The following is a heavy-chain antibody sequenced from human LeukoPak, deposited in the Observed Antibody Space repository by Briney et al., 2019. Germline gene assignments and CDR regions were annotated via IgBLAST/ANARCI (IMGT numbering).Heavy chain of an antibody. CDR3: AKDSSRYSSSRFDY. J-gene: IGHJ4*02. D-gene: IGHD6-13*01. Sequence: PSETLSLTCAVYGGSFSGYYWSWIRQPPGKGLEWIGEINHSGSTNYNPSLKSRVTISVDTSKNQFSLKLSSVTAADTAVCYCAKDSSRYSSSRFDYWGQGTLVTVSS. V-gene: IGHV4-34*01. CDR2: INHSGST. CDR1: GGSFSGYY.